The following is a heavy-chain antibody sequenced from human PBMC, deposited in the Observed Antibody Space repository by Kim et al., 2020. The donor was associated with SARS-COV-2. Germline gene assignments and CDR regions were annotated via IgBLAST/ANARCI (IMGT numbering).Heavy chain of an antibody. CDR3: ARIYYYYMDV. Sequence: GGSLRLSCAASGFNFNTYSMNWVRQAPGKGLEWLSSISSSPNFIFYADSVRGRFTISRDNAKNSLYLEMNSLRVEDTAVYYCARIYYYYMDVWGKGTTVT. CDR1: GFNFNTYS. J-gene: IGHJ6*03. CDR2: ISSSPNFI. V-gene: IGHV3-21*01.